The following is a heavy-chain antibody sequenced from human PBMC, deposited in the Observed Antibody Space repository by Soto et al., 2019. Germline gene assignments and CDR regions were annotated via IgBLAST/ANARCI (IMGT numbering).Heavy chain of an antibody. J-gene: IGHJ5*02. CDR3: AGTTVTTFGDWFDP. CDR2: ISSSSSYI. D-gene: IGHD4-17*01. CDR1: GFTFSSYN. V-gene: IGHV3-21*01. Sequence: GGFLRLSCAASGFTFSSYNMNWVRQAPGKGLEWVSSISSSSSYIYYADSVKGRFTISRDNAKNSLYLQMNSLRAEDTAVYYCAGTTVTTFGDWFDPWGQGTLVTVSS.